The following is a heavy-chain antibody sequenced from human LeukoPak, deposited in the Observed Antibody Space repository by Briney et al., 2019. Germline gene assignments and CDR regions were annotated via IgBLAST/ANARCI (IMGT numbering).Heavy chain of an antibody. Sequence: GESLKIPCRGSGYSFTNNWISWVRQMPGKGLEWMGKVDPTDSATNYNPSFQGHVTISVDKSITTAYLQWSSLKASDTAMYYCARGSGWTDYWGQGTLVTVSS. J-gene: IGHJ4*02. D-gene: IGHD6-19*01. CDR1: GYSFTNNW. CDR2: VDPTDSAT. CDR3: ARGSGWTDY. V-gene: IGHV5-10-1*01.